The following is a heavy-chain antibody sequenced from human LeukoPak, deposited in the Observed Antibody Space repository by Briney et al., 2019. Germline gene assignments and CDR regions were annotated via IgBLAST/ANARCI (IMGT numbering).Heavy chain of an antibody. CDR1: GGSFSGYY. V-gene: IGHV4-34*01. D-gene: IGHD3-16*01. Sequence: SETLSLTCAVYGGSFSGYYWSWIRQPPGKGLEWSGEINHSGSTNYNPSLKSRVTISVDTSKNQFSLKVNSVTAADTAVYYCARVGQAAFDIWGQGTMVTVSS. CDR3: ARVGQAAFDI. J-gene: IGHJ3*02. CDR2: INHSGST.